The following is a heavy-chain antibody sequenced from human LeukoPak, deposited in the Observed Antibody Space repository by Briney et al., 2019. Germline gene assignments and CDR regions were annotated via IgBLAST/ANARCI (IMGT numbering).Heavy chain of an antibody. CDR1: GGRFGNYA. CDR2: ITPLYGAS. Sequence: SVKVSCKASGGRFGNYALNWVRQAPGQRFEWMGAITPLYGASNYAQKFQGRLTIVTDESTGTGYMELRSLASEDTAVYCCAADSHTSGFDYWAQGTLVTVSS. J-gene: IGHJ4*02. CDR3: AADSHTSGFDY. V-gene: IGHV1-69*05. D-gene: IGHD1-1*01.